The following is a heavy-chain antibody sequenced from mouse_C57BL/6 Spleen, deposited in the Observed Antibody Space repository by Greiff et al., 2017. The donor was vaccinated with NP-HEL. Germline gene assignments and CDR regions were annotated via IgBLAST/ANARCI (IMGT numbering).Heavy chain of an antibody. V-gene: IGHV1-61*01. J-gene: IGHJ4*01. D-gene: IGHD3-2*02. CDR2: IYPSDSET. CDR3: ARRPGNYAMDY. Sequence: VQLQQPGAELVRPGSSVKLSCKASGYTFTSYWMDWVKQRPGQGLEWIGNIYPSDSETHYNQKFKDKATLTVDKSSSTAYMQLSSLTSEDSAVYYCARRPGNYAMDYWGQGTSVTVSS. CDR1: GYTFTSYW.